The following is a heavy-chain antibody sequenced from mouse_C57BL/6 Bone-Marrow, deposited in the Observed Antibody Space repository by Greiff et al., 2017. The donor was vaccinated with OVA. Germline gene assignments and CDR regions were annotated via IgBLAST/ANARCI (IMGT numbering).Heavy chain of an antibody. D-gene: IGHD2-4*01. Sequence: VQLQQSGAELVRPGASVKLSCTASGFNIKDYYMHWVKQRPEQGLEWIGRIDPEDGDTEYAPKFPGKATMTADTSSNTAYLQLSSLTSEDTAVYYCTSYDYDGGVFDYWGQGTTLTVSS. V-gene: IGHV14-1*01. CDR2: IDPEDGDT. CDR3: TSYDYDGGVFDY. J-gene: IGHJ2*01. CDR1: GFNIKDYY.